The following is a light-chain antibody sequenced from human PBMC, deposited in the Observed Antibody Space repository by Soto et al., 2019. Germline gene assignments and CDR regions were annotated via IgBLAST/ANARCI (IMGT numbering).Light chain of an antibody. Sequence: QSALTQPRSVSGSPGQSVTISCTGTSSDVGGYNYVSWYQQHPGTAPKVIIYDVNKRPSGVPDRFSGSKSDNTASLTISGLHAEDEADYYCCSYAGSNTLVFGGGTKLTVL. CDR2: DVN. CDR3: CSYAGSNTLV. J-gene: IGLJ2*01. CDR1: SSDVGGYNY. V-gene: IGLV2-11*01.